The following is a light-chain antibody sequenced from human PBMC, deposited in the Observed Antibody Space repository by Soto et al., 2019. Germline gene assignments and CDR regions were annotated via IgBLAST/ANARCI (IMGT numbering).Light chain of an antibody. V-gene: IGKV1-5*01. Sequence: DIKMTQSPSTLPASVGDRFTITCRASQSISSWLDWYQQKPGKAPKLLIYDASSLESGVQSMFSGSGSGTECTRTISSLQPDDFATDYCPQYNSSSSTFGQGTKVDIK. CDR2: DAS. CDR3: PQYNSSSST. J-gene: IGKJ1*01. CDR1: QSISSW.